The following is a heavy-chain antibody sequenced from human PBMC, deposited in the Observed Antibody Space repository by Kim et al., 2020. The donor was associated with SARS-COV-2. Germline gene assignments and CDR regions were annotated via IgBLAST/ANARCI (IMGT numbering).Heavy chain of an antibody. J-gene: IGHJ4*02. Sequence: GGSLRLSCAASGFTFSSYSMNWVRQAPGKGLEWVSSISSSSYIYYADSVKGRFTISRDNAKNSLYLQMNSLRAEDTAVYYCARVRAAAGTGMGDYWGQGTLVTVSS. CDR2: ISSSSYI. V-gene: IGHV3-21*01. CDR1: GFTFSSYS. D-gene: IGHD6-13*01. CDR3: ARVRAAAGTGMGDY.